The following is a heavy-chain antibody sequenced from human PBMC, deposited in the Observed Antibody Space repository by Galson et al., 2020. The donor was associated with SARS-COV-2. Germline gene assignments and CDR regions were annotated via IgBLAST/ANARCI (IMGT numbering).Heavy chain of an antibody. J-gene: IGHJ4*02. V-gene: IGHV1-18*04. D-gene: IGHD2-15*01. CDR2: VSPENGNT. CDR3: ARAGAFDGGNPRFDS. Sequence: ASVKVSCKASGYIFTIYSISWVRQAPGQGLEWMGWVSPENGNTKFAQKFRGRVTMTTDTSTSTAYMELKNLRDDDTAVYYCARAGAFDGGNPRFDSWGQGTLVTVSS. CDR1: GYIFTIYS.